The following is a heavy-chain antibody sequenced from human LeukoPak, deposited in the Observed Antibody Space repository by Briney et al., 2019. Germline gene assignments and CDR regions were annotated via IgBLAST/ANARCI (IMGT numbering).Heavy chain of an antibody. J-gene: IGHJ2*01. Sequence: GGSLRLSCAASGFTVSSNYMSWVRQAPGKGLEWVSVIYSGGSTYYADSVKGRFTTSRDNSKNTLYLQMNSLRAEDTAVYYCSKANGITGTTYWYFDLWGRGTLVTVSS. V-gene: IGHV3-53*01. CDR1: GFTVSSNY. D-gene: IGHD1-7*01. CDR3: SKANGITGTTYWYFDL. CDR2: IYSGGST.